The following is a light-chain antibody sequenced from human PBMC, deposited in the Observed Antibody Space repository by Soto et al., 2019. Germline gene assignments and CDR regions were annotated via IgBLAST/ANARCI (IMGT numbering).Light chain of an antibody. CDR2: GAS. J-gene: IGKJ1*01. V-gene: IGKV3-15*01. Sequence: ERVMPQSPATLSVSPGERATLSCRASQSGSSNLAWYQQKPGQAHRLLIYGASTRATGIPARFSGSGSGTEFTLTISSLQSEDFAVYYCQQYNNWRTFGQGTKVEIK. CDR3: QQYNNWRT. CDR1: QSGSSN.